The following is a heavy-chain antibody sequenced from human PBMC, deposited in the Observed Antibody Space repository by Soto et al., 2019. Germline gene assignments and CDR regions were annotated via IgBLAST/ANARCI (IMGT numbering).Heavy chain of an antibody. D-gene: IGHD4-4*01. CDR3: AREASNDYSNYGTNNWFDP. J-gene: IGHJ5*02. Sequence: GESLKISCKGSGYSFTSYWISWVRQMPGKGLEWMGRIDPSDSYTNYSPSFQGHVTISADKSISTAYLQWSSLKASDTAMYYCAREASNDYSNYGTNNWFDPWGQGTLVTVSS. CDR2: IDPSDSYT. CDR1: GYSFTSYW. V-gene: IGHV5-10-1*01.